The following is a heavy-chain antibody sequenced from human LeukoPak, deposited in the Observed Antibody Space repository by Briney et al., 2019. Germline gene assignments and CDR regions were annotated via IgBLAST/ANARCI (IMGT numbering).Heavy chain of an antibody. J-gene: IGHJ4*02. Sequence: SVKVSCKASGGTFSSYAISWVRQAPGQGLEWMGGIIPIFGTANYAQKFQGRVTITADKSTSTAYMELSSLRSEDTAVYYCARGGFGEFKIWGPVDYWGQGTLVTVSS. D-gene: IGHD3-10*01. CDR1: GGTFSSYA. V-gene: IGHV1-69*06. CDR3: ARGGFGEFKIWGPVDY. CDR2: IIPIFGTA.